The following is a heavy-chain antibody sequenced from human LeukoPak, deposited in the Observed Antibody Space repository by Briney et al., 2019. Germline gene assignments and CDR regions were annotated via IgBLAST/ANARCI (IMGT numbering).Heavy chain of an antibody. J-gene: IGHJ4*02. D-gene: IGHD3-10*01. CDR3: AKTRGVFLDLDY. V-gene: IGHV3-9*01. CDR1: GFTFDDYA. Sequence: SLRLSCAASGFTFDDYAMPWVRQAPGKGLEWVSGISWNSGSIGYADSVKGRFTISRDNAKNSLYLQMNSLRAEDTAIYYCAKTRGVFLDLDYWGQGTLVTVSS. CDR2: ISWNSGSI.